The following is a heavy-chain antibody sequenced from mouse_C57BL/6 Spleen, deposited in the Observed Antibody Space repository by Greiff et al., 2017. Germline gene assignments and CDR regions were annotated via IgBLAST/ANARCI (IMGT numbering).Heavy chain of an antibody. J-gene: IGHJ2*01. D-gene: IGHD1-1*01. CDR2: INPSSGYT. CDR1: GYTFTSYT. V-gene: IGHV1-4*01. Sequence: QVQLQQSGAELARPGASVKMSCKASGYTFTSYTMHWVKQRPGQGLEWIGYINPSSGYTKYNQKFKDKATLTADKSSSTAYMQLSSLTSEDAAVYYCARITTVEASDYGGQGTTLTVSS. CDR3: ARITTVEASDY.